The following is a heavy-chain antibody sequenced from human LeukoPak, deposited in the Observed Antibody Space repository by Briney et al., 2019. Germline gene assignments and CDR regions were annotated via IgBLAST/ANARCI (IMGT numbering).Heavy chain of an antibody. V-gene: IGHV4-38-2*02. J-gene: IGHJ6*03. D-gene: IGHD5-18*01. CDR3: ARDTAMASYYYYYMDV. Sequence: SETLSLTCTVSGYSISGGYYWGWIRQPPGKGLEWIGTIYHSGSTYYNPSLKSRVTISVDTSKNQFSLKLSSVTAADTAVYYCARDTAMASYYYYYMDVWGKGPRSPSP. CDR1: GYSISGGYY. CDR2: IYHSGST.